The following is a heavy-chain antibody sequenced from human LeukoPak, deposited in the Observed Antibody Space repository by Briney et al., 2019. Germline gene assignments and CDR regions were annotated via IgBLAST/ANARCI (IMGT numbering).Heavy chain of an antibody. J-gene: IGHJ4*02. CDR1: GFTFSSYG. D-gene: IGHD6-13*01. CDR3: ARFVFSSSWYYFDY. Sequence: GGSLRLSCAAPGFTFSSYGMHWVRQAPGKGLEWVAVIGDDGSNKYYADSVKGRFTISRDNSKNTLYLQMNSLRAEDTAVYYCARFVFSSSWYYFDYWGQGTLVTVSS. V-gene: IGHV3-33*01. CDR2: IGDDGSNK.